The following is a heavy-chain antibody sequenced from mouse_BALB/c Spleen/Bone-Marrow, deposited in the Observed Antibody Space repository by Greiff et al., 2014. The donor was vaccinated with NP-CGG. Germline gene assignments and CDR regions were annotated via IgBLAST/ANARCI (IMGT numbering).Heavy chain of an antibody. CDR3: ARAGWYDY. CDR1: GYSFTDYT. J-gene: IGHJ2*01. Sequence: VQLQQSGPELVMPGSSVKMSCKTSGYSFTDYTIHWVRQSHGKSLEWIGGFNPNDGGANYNQKFKDKATLTLDKSSRKAYMEFRSLTFEDSAVYYCARAGWYDYWGQGTTLTVSS. D-gene: IGHD1-1*02. CDR2: FNPNDGGA. V-gene: IGHV1-22*01.